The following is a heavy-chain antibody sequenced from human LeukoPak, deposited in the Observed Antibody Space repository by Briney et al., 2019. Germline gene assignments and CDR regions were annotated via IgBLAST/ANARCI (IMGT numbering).Heavy chain of an antibody. CDR1: GFTFSSYG. D-gene: IGHD1-26*01. CDR3: AKESGATGGY. CDR2: ISYDGSNK. J-gene: IGHJ4*02. Sequence: GGSLRLSCAASGFTFSSYGMHWVRQAPGKGLEWVAVISYDGSNKYYADSVKGRFTISRDDSKNTLYLQMNSLRAEDTAVYYCAKESGATGGYWGQGTLVTVSS. V-gene: IGHV3-30*18.